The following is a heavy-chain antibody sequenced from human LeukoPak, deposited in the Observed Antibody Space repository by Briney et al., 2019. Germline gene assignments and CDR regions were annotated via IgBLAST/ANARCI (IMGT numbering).Heavy chain of an antibody. Sequence: GGSLRLSCAASGFTFSSYAMHWVRQAPGKGLEWVAVISYDGSNKYYAGSVKGRFTISRDNSKNTLYLQMNSLRAEDTAVYYCAKALTGYSPYYFDYWGQGTLVTVSS. D-gene: IGHD3-9*01. CDR1: GFTFSSYA. CDR3: AKALTGYSPYYFDY. J-gene: IGHJ4*02. CDR2: ISYDGSNK. V-gene: IGHV3-30-3*01.